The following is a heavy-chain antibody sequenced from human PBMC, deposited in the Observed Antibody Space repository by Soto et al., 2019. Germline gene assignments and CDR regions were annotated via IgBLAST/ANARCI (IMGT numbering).Heavy chain of an antibody. J-gene: IGHJ5*02. Sequence: QVQLVQSGAEVKKPGASVKVSCKASGYTFTSYGISWVRQAPGQGLEWMGWISAYNGNTNYAQKLQGRVTMTTDTSTSTAYMELRSLRSVNTAVYYWARDRRSKYVEGFDPWSKITLVSVST. CDR2: ISAYNGNT. V-gene: IGHV1-18*04. CDR1: GYTFTSYG. D-gene: IGHD4-4*01. CDR3: ARDRRSKYVEGFDP.